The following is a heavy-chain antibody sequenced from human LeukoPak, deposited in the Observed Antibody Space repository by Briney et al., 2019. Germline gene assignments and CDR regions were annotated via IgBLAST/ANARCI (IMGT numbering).Heavy chain of an antibody. J-gene: IGHJ4*02. CDR3: ARVEMATIFFDY. Sequence: SQTLSLTCAVSGGSISSGGYSWSWIRQPPGKGLEWIGYIYHSGSTYYNPSLKSRVTISVDRSKNQFSLKLSSVTAADTAVYYCARVEMATIFFDYWGQGTLVTVSS. CDR2: IYHSGST. V-gene: IGHV4-30-2*01. D-gene: IGHD5-24*01. CDR1: GGSISSGGYS.